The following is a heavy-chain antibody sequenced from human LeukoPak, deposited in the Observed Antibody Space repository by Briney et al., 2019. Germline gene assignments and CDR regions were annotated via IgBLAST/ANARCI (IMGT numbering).Heavy chain of an antibody. V-gene: IGHV4-31*03. J-gene: IGHJ4*02. CDR2: IYHSGST. CDR1: GGSISSGGHY. D-gene: IGHD2/OR15-2a*01. Sequence: PSQTLSLTCTVSGGSISSGGHYWGWIRQHPGKGLEWIGYIYHSGSTYYNPSLKSRVSLSADTSKNQFSLRLRSVTAADTAVYYCARTTASTPTTLDFWGRGTLVTVSS. CDR3: ARTTASTPTTLDF.